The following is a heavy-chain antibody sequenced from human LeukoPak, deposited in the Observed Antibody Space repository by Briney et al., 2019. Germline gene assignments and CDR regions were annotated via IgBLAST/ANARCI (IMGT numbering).Heavy chain of an antibody. CDR1: GYSISSGYY. J-gene: IGHJ4*02. V-gene: IGHV4-38-2*02. D-gene: IGHD3-10*01. CDR3: ARVRLITMVQGVIEEPAHFDY. Sequence: SETLSLTCTVSGYSISSGYYWGWIRQPPGKGLEWIGSIYHSGSTYYSPSLRSRVTISVDTSRNQFSLKLSSVTAADTAVYYCARVRLITMVQGVIEEPAHFDYWGQGTLVTVSS. CDR2: IYHSGST.